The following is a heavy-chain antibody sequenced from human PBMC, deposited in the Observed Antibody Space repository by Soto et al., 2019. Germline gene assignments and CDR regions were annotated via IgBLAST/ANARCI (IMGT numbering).Heavy chain of an antibody. D-gene: IGHD3-16*01. V-gene: IGHV3-48*02. Sequence: EVRLMESGGGLVQPGGSLRLSCAASGFRFSTYNMDWVRQAPGKGPEWIAHISTTSFTIYYADSVKGRFTISRDNDRNSMYLEINSLRDEDTAVYYCARDRYYDGTCYSASDSWGQGTLVTVSS. CDR1: GFRFSTYN. J-gene: IGHJ5*01. CDR3: ARDRYYDGTCYSASDS. CDR2: ISTTSFTI.